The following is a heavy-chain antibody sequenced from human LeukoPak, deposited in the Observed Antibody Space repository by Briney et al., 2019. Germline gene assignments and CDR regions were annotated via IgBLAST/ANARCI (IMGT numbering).Heavy chain of an antibody. Sequence: PGGSLRLSCAASGFTVSSSFMSWVRQAPGKGLEWVSVISASGGSAYYADSVKGRFTISRDNLKNTLYLQMISLRAEDMAVYYCAKDVDLAPDYWGQGTLVTVSS. CDR2: ISASGGSA. J-gene: IGHJ4*02. D-gene: IGHD2-21*01. CDR3: AKDVDLAPDY. V-gene: IGHV3-23*01. CDR1: GFTVSSSF.